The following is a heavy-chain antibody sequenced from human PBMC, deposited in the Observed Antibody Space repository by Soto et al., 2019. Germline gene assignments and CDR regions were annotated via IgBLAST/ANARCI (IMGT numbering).Heavy chain of an antibody. V-gene: IGHV1-69*01. CDR1: GGTFSRHA. CDR2: IIPIFGTA. J-gene: IGHJ4*02. D-gene: IGHD3-22*01. Sequence: QVQLVQSGAEVRKPGSSVKVSCKASGGTFSRHAISWVRQAPGQGLEWMGGIIPIFGTANHAQKFQGRVTIIADDSTSTVYMELSSLRSEETAMYYCARGWGYDSNDYYYAYWGQGPLVIVSS. CDR3: ARGWGYDSNDYYYAY.